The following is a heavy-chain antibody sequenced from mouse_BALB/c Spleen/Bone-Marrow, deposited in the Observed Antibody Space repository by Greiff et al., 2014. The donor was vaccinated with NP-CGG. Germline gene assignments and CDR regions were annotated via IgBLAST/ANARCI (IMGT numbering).Heavy chain of an antibody. V-gene: IGHV14-3*02. Sequence: VQLQQSGAELVEPGASVKLSCTASGFKIKDTYMHWVKQRPEQGLEWIGRIDPANGNTKYDPKFQGKATITADTPSNTAYLQLSSLTSEDTAVYYCARWEYYAMDYWGQGTSVTVSS. CDR2: IDPANGNT. J-gene: IGHJ4*01. CDR3: ARWEYYAMDY. D-gene: IGHD4-1*01. CDR1: GFKIKDTY.